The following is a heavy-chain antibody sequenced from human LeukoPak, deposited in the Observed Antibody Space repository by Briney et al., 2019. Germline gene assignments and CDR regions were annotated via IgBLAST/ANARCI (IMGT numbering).Heavy chain of an antibody. J-gene: IGHJ3*02. Sequence: GASVKVSCKASGGTFSSYAISWVRQAPGQGLEWMGGIIPMFGTANYAQKFQGRVTITADESTSTAYMELSSLRSEDTAVYYCARVLAVAGIGAFDIWGQGTMVTVSS. CDR1: GGTFSSYA. CDR2: IIPMFGTA. CDR3: ARVLAVAGIGAFDI. D-gene: IGHD6-19*01. V-gene: IGHV1-69*13.